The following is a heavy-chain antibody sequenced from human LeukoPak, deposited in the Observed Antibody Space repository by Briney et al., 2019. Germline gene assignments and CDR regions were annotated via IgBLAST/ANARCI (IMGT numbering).Heavy chain of an antibody. J-gene: IGHJ2*01. D-gene: IGHD2-2*01. CDR1: GFTFSVYA. CDR3: ASAYCVSTSCIYWYFDL. CDR2: ISATGDST. Sequence: GGSLRLSCAASGFTFSVYAMSWVRQAPGKGLEWVSVISATGDSTYYADSVKGRFTISRDNSKNTLYLQMSSLRAVDTAVYYCASAYCVSTSCIYWYFDLWGRGTLVTVSS. V-gene: IGHV3-23*01.